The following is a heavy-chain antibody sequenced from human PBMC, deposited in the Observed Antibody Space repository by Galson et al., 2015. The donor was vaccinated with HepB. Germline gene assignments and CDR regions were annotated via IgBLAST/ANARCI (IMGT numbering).Heavy chain of an antibody. J-gene: IGHJ4*02. CDR3: ARLTYDSTGYHYAY. D-gene: IGHD3-22*01. CDR2: IGRAGDT. CDR1: QFTFSNYD. Sequence: SLRLSCAASQFTFSNYDMHWARQVSGKGLEWVAAIGRAGDTYYADSVKGRFTISRENALRSFYLQMNSLSAGDTAVYYCARLTYDSTGYHYAYWGQGTLVTVSS. V-gene: IGHV3-13*04.